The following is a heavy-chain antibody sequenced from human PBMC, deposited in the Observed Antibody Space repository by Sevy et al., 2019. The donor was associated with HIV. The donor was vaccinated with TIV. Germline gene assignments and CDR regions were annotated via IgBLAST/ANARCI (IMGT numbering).Heavy chain of an antibody. CDR2: IDSGGST. J-gene: IGHJ6*02. V-gene: IGHV3-66*01. Sequence: GGSLRLSCVGSGFTFKDDFMTWVRLAPGKGLEWVSLIDSGGSTYYADSVKGRFTISRDNAKNTLYLQMNPLRAEDTAVYFCARDRYYDASGYYYYYYGMDVWGQGTTVTVSS. CDR1: GFTFKDDF. D-gene: IGHD3-22*01. CDR3: ARDRYYDASGYYYYYYGMDV.